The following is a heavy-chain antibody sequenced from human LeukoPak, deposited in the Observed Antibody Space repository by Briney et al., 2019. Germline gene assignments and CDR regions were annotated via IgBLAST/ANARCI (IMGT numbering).Heavy chain of an antibody. CDR1: GYTFTSHG. V-gene: IGHV1-18*01. D-gene: IGHD3-22*01. CDR3: AREVPYDTSVYYQPFDY. J-gene: IGHJ4*02. CDR2: ISAYNGNT. Sequence: GASVKVSCKASGYTFTSHGISWVRQAPGQGLEWMGWISAYNGNTNYAQKLQGRVTMTTDTSTSTAYMELRSLRSDDTAVYYCAREVPYDTSVYYQPFDYWGQGTLVTVSS.